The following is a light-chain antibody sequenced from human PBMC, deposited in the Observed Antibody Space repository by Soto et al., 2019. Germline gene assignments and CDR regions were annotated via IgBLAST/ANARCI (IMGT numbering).Light chain of an antibody. J-gene: IGKJ1*01. CDR3: QQSYSNPWT. CDR1: QSIRSY. CDR2: PAS. Sequence: DIEMTQSPSSLSASLGDRVTITCRAGQSIRSYLNWYQQKPGKAPKRLIYPASSLQSGVPSRFSGSGSGTDFTLTISSLQPEDFATYYCQQSYSNPWTFGQGTKVDIK. V-gene: IGKV1-39*01.